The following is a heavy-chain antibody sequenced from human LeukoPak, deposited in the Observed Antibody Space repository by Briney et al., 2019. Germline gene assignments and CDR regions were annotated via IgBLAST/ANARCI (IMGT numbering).Heavy chain of an antibody. CDR1: GFTVSSNY. J-gene: IGHJ3*02. CDR3: AKRYCGGTTCYRGDAFDI. V-gene: IGHV3-23*01. Sequence: GGSLRLSCAASGFTVSSNYMNWVRQAPGKGLEWVSSISGGGSNTYYADSVKGRFTISRDNSQNTVNLQMESLRAEDTAIYYCAKRYCGGTTCYRGDAFDIWGRGTRVTVSS. CDR2: ISGGGSNT. D-gene: IGHD2-2*02.